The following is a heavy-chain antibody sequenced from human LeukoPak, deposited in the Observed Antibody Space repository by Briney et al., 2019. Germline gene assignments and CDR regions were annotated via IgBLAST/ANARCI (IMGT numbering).Heavy chain of an antibody. D-gene: IGHD1-1*01. CDR1: GGSISNRHW. CDR3: ARSFWGTTAISYFDL. Sequence: PSGTLSLTCAVSGGSISNRHWWSWIRQPPGKGLEWIGEIYYSGSTNYNPPLKSRVTLSVDKSKNQFSLKMSSVTATDTAVYYCARSFWGTTAISYFDLWGQGALVTVSS. CDR2: IYYSGST. J-gene: IGHJ4*01. V-gene: IGHV4-4*02.